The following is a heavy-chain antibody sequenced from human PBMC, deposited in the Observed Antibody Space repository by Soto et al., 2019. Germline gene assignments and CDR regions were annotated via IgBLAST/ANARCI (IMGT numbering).Heavy chain of an antibody. CDR2: IYYSGST. D-gene: IGHD3-22*01. CDR1: GGPISGGGYY. Sequence: SETLSLACTVSGGPISGGGYYGIWIRQPPGKVLEWIGYIYYSGSTYYNPSLKSRVTISVDTSKNQFSLKLSSVTAADTAVYYCARADSSGYYPIDYWGQGTLVTSPQ. CDR3: ARADSSGYYPIDY. V-gene: IGHV4-30-4*01. J-gene: IGHJ4*02.